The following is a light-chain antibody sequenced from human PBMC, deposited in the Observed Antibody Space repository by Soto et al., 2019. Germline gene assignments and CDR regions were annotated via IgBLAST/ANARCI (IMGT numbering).Light chain of an antibody. Sequence: QSVLTQPASVSGSPGQSITISCTGTSSDVGGYNYVSWYQQHPGKAPKLMIYDVSNRPSGVSNRFSGSKSGNTASLTISGLQADDEADYYCSSYTSSSIYVFGTGTKLTVL. CDR2: DVS. J-gene: IGLJ1*01. V-gene: IGLV2-14*01. CDR1: SSDVGGYNY. CDR3: SSYTSSSIYV.